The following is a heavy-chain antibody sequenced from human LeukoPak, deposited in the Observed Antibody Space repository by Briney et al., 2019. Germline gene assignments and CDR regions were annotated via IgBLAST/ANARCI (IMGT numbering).Heavy chain of an antibody. Sequence: PSETLSLTCTVSGGSISSGGYYWSWIRQHPGKGLEWIGYIYYSGSTYYNPSLRSRVTISVDTSKNQFSLKLSSVTAADTAVYYCARGGYYDSSGYYYAFDIWGQGTMVTVSS. CDR2: IYYSGST. J-gene: IGHJ3*02. D-gene: IGHD3-22*01. CDR1: GGSISSGGYY. V-gene: IGHV4-31*03. CDR3: ARGGYYDSSGYYYAFDI.